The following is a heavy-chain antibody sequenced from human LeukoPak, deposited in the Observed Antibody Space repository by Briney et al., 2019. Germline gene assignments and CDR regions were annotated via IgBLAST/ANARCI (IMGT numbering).Heavy chain of an antibody. V-gene: IGHV3-11*01. Sequence: GSLRLSCEASGFLFSDYQMTWVRQAPGKGLECVAYISNSGSTKQYADSVKGRFTISRDNAKNSLHLQMNSLRVEDTAVYYCARDQGSGSFDYWGQGTLVTVSS. CDR3: ARDQGSGSFDY. CDR2: ISNSGSTK. D-gene: IGHD5-18*01. J-gene: IGHJ4*02. CDR1: GFLFSDYQ.